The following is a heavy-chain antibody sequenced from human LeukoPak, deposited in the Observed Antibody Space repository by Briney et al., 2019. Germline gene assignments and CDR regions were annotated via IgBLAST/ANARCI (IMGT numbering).Heavy chain of an antibody. CDR1: GGSVSSYY. CDR2: IYYSGST. CDR3: ATPRSYHRDTDAFDI. D-gene: IGHD3-10*01. V-gene: IGHV4-39*01. Sequence: SETLSLTCTVSGGSVSSYYWGWIRQPPGKGLEWIGSIYYSGSTYYNPSLKSRVTISVDTSKNQFSLKLSSVTAADTAVYYCATPRSYHRDTDAFDIWGQGTMVTVSS. J-gene: IGHJ3*02.